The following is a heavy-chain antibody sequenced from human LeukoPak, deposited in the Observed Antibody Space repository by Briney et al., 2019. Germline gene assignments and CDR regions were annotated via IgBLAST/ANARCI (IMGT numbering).Heavy chain of an antibody. D-gene: IGHD3-10*01. V-gene: IGHV3-11*01. CDR3: ARVPLYGSGSI. J-gene: IGHJ4*02. Sequence: PGGSLRLSCAASGFTFNDHYMSWIRQAPGEGREWVSYISSSGSTIYYADSVNGLFTISRNNAKNSLYLQMNSLRAEDTAVYYCARVPLYGSGSIWGQGTLVTVSS. CDR1: GFTFNDHY. CDR2: ISSSGSTI.